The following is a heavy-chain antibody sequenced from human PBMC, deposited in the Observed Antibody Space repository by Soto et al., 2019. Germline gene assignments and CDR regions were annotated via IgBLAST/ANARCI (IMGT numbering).Heavy chain of an antibody. J-gene: IGHJ5*02. V-gene: IGHV4-38-2*02. CDR2: IFDTGDT. D-gene: IGHD3-16*01. CDR1: DYSINSGFF. CDR3: ARDTNSLDP. Sequence: SETLSLTCSVCDYSINSGFFWEWMRQRPGEGLEWIGSIFDTGDTYYNPYLKGRITMSVDTSRNQFSLKLTSLTAADTAVYYCARDTNSLDPWGQGTLVTV.